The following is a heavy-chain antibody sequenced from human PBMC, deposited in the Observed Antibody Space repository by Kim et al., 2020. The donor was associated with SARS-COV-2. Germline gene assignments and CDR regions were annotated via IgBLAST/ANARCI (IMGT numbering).Heavy chain of an antibody. CDR3: AKAYERQGQNFDWIQSFDY. CDR2: INWNSYST. Sequence: GGSLRLSCAASGFKVGDYGMYWVRLATGKGLEWVAGINWNSYSTGYADSVKGRFTISRDNARNSLYLQMNSLRDEDTALYYCAKAYERQGQNFDWIQSFDYWGQGTQVTVSS. V-gene: IGHV3-9*01. D-gene: IGHD3-9*01. CDR1: GFKVGDYG. J-gene: IGHJ4*02.